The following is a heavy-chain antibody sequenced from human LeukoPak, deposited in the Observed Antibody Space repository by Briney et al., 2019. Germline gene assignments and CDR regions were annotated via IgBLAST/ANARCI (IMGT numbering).Heavy chain of an antibody. CDR3: ARDVVSGSFDY. D-gene: IGHD6-19*01. CDR2: IYSSGST. J-gene: IGHJ4*02. CDR1: GGSISSYH. V-gene: IGHV4-4*07. Sequence: SETLSLTCTVSGGSISSYHWNWIRQPAGKGLEWIGRIYSSGSTNYNPSLKSRVTISVDRSKNQFSPKLSSVTAADTAVYYCARDVVSGSFDYWGRGTLVTVSS.